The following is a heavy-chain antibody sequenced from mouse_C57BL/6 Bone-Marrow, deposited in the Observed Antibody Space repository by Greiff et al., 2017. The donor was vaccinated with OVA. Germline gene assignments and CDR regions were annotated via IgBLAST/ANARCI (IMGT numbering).Heavy chain of an antibody. CDR3: ARKDYYGGGYAMDY. D-gene: IGHD1-1*01. CDR2: INPNNGGT. Sequence: EVQLQQSGPELVKPGASVKISCKASGYTFTDYYMNWVKQSHGKSLELIGDINPNNGGTSYNQKFKGKATLTVDKSSSTAYMELRSLTSEDSAVYYCARKDYYGGGYAMDYWGQGTSVTVSS. CDR1: GYTFTDYY. J-gene: IGHJ4*01. V-gene: IGHV1-26*01.